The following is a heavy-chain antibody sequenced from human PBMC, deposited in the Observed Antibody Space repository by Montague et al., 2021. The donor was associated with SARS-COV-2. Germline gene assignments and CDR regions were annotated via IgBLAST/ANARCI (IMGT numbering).Heavy chain of an antibody. CDR3: ARAIVSGLCSGGSCYKGYYYYMDV. D-gene: IGHD2-15*01. Sequence: SETLSLTCTVSGAPISSYSWSWIRQPPGKGLEWIGYMYNSEKINYNPSLQSRVTISVDTSKGQLSLKLNSVTAADTAVYFCARAIVSGLCSGGSCYKGYYYYMDVWGKGTTVTVSS. CDR1: GAPISSYS. J-gene: IGHJ6*03. V-gene: IGHV4-59*13. CDR2: MYNSEKI.